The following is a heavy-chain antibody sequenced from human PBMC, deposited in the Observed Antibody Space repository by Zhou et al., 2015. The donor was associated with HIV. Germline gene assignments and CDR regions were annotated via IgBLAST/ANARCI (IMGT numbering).Heavy chain of an antibody. Sequence: QVQLLQSGAELKKPGSSVKVSCTASGGTFSSYSISWVRQAPGQGLEWLGGIVPVFGTTNYAEKFQARATITADESTSTAYMELSNLRSEDTAIYYCANAIRGAQTGPFDPWGQGTLVTVSS. J-gene: IGHJ5*02. V-gene: IGHV1-69*01. D-gene: IGHD3-10*01. CDR1: GGTFSSYS. CDR3: ANAIRGAQTGPFDP. CDR2: IVPVFGTT.